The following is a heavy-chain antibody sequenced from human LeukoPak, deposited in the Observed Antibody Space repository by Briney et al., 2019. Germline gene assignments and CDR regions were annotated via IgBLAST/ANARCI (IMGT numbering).Heavy chain of an antibody. CDR1: GGSFSGYY. CDR2: INHSGST. Sequence: SETLSLTCAVYGGSFSGYYWSWIRQPPGKGLEWLGEINHSGSTNYNPSLKSRVTISVDTSKNQFSLKLSSMTAADTAVYYCARGRYSYGFRYFDYWGQGTLVTVSS. D-gene: IGHD5-18*01. CDR3: ARGRYSYGFRYFDY. J-gene: IGHJ4*02. V-gene: IGHV4-34*01.